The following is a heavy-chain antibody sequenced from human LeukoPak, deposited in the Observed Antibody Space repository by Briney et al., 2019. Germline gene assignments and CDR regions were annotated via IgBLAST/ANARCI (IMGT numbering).Heavy chain of an antibody. V-gene: IGHV3-48*03. CDR1: GFTFSYYE. CDR2: ITGGSTTK. D-gene: IGHD6-6*01. CDR3: ARDGSSSSFDY. Sequence: GGSLRLSCAASGFTFSYYEMIWVRQAPGKGLEWVSYITGGSTTKNYADSVKGRFTISRDNAKNSLYLQMNSLRAEDTAVYYCARDGSSSSFDYWGQGTLVTVSS. J-gene: IGHJ4*02.